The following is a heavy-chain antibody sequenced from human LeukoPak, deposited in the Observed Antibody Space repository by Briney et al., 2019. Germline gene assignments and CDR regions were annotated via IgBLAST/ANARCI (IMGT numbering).Heavy chain of an antibody. V-gene: IGHV1-69*04. CDR3: ARVDTAMVLDY. D-gene: IGHD5-18*01. J-gene: IGHJ4*02. CDR2: IIPILGIA. Sequence: ASVTVSCKASGGTFSSYAISWVRQAPGQGLEWMGRIIPILGIANYAQKFQGRVTITADKSTSTAYMELSSLRSEDTAVYYCARVDTAMVLDYWGQGTLVPVSS. CDR1: GGTFSSYA.